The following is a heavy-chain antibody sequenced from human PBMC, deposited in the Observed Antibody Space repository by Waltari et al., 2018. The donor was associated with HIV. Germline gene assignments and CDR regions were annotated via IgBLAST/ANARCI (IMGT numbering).Heavy chain of an antibody. Sequence: QVQLQESGPGLVKPSETLSLTCTVSGGSISSYYWSWIRQPPGKGLEWLGYIYYSGSTNYNPSLKSRVTISVDPSKNQFSLKLSSVTAADTAVYYCACGYDYVWGSYRRGWFDPWGQGTLVTVSS. CDR2: IYYSGST. D-gene: IGHD3-16*02. CDR3: ACGYDYVWGSYRRGWFDP. CDR1: GGSISSYY. J-gene: IGHJ5*02. V-gene: IGHV4-59*01.